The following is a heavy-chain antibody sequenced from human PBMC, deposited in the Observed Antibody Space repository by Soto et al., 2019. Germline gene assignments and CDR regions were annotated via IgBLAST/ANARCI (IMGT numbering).Heavy chain of an antibody. CDR2: INHSGST. J-gene: IGHJ5*02. V-gene: IGHV4-34*01. CDR1: GGSFSGYY. CDR3: ARGRRTNWFDP. Sequence: QVQLQQWGAGLLKPSETLSLTCAVYGGSFSGYYWSWIRQPPGKGLEWIGEINHSGSTNYNPSLKSRVTISVDTSKNQFSLKLSSVTAADTAVYYCARGRRTNWFDPWGQGTLVTVSS.